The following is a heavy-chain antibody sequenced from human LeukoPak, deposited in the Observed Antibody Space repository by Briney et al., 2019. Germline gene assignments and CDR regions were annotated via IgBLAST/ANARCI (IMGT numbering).Heavy chain of an antibody. V-gene: IGHV1-69*04. CDR3: ARAIFSMGGDNNVCFDY. D-gene: IGHD2-21*02. CDR1: GYTFTSYG. CDR2: IIPILGIA. J-gene: IGHJ4*02. Sequence: ASVKVSCKASGYTFTSYGISWVRQAPGQGLEWMGRIIPILGIANYAQKFQGRVTITADKSTSTAYMELSSLRSEDTAVYYCARAIFSMGGDNNVCFDYWGQGTLVTVSS.